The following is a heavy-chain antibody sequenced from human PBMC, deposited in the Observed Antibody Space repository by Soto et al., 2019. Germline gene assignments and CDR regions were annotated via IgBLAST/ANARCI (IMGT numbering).Heavy chain of an antibody. J-gene: IGHJ6*02. V-gene: IGHV3-74*01. CDR2: INTDGSST. D-gene: IGHD4-17*01. CDR1: VFTFSSYW. CDR3: ARDLQGLLYYYYGMDV. Sequence: WWSLRLSCSASVFTFSSYWMHWVRQAPGKGLVWVSRINTDGSSTAYAASVKGRFTISRDNAKNTLFLQMNSLRAEDTAVYYCARDLQGLLYYYYGMDVWGQGTTVTVSS.